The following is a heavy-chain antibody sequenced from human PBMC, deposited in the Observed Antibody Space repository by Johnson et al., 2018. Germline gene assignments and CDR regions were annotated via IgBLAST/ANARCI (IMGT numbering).Heavy chain of an antibody. CDR3: ARDSVSRQLHYYYYMDV. D-gene: IGHD6-6*01. Sequence: VQLVQSGGGLVQPGGSLRLSCAASGFTFSSYAMSWVRQAPGKGLEWVSAIGSSSSTIYYADSVKGRFTISRDNAKNSLYLQMNSLRAEDTALYYCARDSVSRQLHYYYYMDVWGKGTTVTVSS. CDR2: IGSSSSTI. V-gene: IGHV3-48*01. J-gene: IGHJ6*03. CDR1: GFTFSSYA.